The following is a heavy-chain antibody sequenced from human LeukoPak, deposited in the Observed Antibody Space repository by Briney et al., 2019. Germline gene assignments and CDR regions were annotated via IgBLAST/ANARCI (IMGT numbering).Heavy chain of an antibody. V-gene: IGHV3-21*04. CDR1: GFTFSSYS. D-gene: IGHD1-26*01. J-gene: IGHJ4*02. Sequence: GGSLRLSCAASGFTFSSYSMNWVRQAPGKGLEWVSSISSSSSYIYYADSVKGRFTISRDNAKNSLYLQMNSLRAEDTAVYYCAKLGWELRLDYFDYWGQGTLVTVPS. CDR2: ISSSSSYI. CDR3: AKLGWELRLDYFDY.